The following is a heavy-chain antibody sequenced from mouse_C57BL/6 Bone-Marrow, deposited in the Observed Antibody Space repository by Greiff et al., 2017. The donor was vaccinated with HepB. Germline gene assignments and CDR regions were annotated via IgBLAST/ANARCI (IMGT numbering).Heavy chain of an antibody. J-gene: IGHJ3*01. V-gene: IGHV1-5*01. Sequence: VQLQQSGTVLARPGASVKMSCKTSGYAFTSYWMHWVKQRPGQGLEWIGPIYPGNGDTSYNQKFKGKAKLTAVTSASTAYMELSSLTSEDSAVSSCSNYYSSGQAWFSYWGQGTLVTVSA. CDR2: IYPGNGDT. D-gene: IGHD1-1*01. CDR3: SNYYSSGQAWFSY. CDR1: GYAFTSYW.